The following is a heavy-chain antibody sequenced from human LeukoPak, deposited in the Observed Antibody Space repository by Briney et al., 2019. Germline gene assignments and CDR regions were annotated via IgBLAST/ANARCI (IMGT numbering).Heavy chain of an antibody. J-gene: IGHJ3*02. D-gene: IGHD3-3*01. CDR2: IDHSGST. V-gene: IGHV4-38-2*02. Sequence: SETLSLTCTVSGYSISSGYYWGWIRQPPGKGLEWIGSIDHSGSTYYTPSLKSRVTISVDTSKNQFSLKLSSVTAADTAVYYCARSVTIFGVVTDAFDIWGQGTMVTVSS. CDR1: GYSISSGYY. CDR3: ARSVTIFGVVTDAFDI.